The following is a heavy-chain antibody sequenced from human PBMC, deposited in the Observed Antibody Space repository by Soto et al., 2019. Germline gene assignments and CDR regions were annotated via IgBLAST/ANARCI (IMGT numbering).Heavy chain of an antibody. J-gene: IGHJ4*02. V-gene: IGHV3-7*01. CDR1: GFTFSNYF. Sequence: GGSLRLSCEVSGFTFSNYFMSWVRQAPGKGLEWVANIKQDGSERYYMDSVKGRFTISRDNAKNSLYLEMNSLRPEDTAVYYCVRDQRIVSAGEYYFDEWGRGARVTVSS. CDR2: IKQDGSER. CDR3: VRDQRIVSAGEYYFDE. D-gene: IGHD6-13*01.